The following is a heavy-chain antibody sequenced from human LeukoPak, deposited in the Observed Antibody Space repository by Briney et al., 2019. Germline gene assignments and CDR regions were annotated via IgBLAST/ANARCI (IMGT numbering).Heavy chain of an antibody. CDR2: ISYDGSNK. D-gene: IGHD2-2*01. CDR3: ASVSRGTQSDIVVVPAATN. V-gene: IGHV3-30*03. Sequence: GGSLRLSCAASGFTFSSYWMSWVRQAPGKGLEWVAVISYDGSNKYYAHSVKGRFTISRDNAKNSLYLQMNSLRAEDTAVYYCASVSRGTQSDIVVVPAATNWGQGTLVTVSS. J-gene: IGHJ4*02. CDR1: GFTFSSYW.